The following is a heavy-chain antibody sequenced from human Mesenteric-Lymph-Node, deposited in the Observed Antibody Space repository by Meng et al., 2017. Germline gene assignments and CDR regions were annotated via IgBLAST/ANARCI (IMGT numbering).Heavy chain of an antibody. CDR2: IYHSGST. V-gene: IGHV4-4*03. J-gene: IGHJ4*02. CDR1: GGSISSINW. CDR3: ARRSGSYFLSGFAD. Sequence: QLRLQESAPGRVKPPETLSLTCAVSGGSISSINWWTWVRKPPGKGLEWIGEIYHSGSTNYNPSLKSRVTISVDKSKNQFSLKLSSVTATDTALYYCARRSGSYFLSGFADWSQGTLVTVSS. D-gene: IGHD1-26*01.